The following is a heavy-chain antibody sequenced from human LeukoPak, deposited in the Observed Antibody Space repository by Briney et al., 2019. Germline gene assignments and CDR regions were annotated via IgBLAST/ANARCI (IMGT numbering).Heavy chain of an antibody. CDR2: IWYDGSKG. CDR3: ASMTTVTLDDAFDI. Sequence: GGSLRLSCAASGFIFSSYGMHWVRQAPGKGLEWVALIWYDGSKGHHADSVKGRFTISRDNSKNTLYLEMNSLRAEDTAVYYCASMTTVTLDDAFDIWGQGTMVTVSS. J-gene: IGHJ3*02. V-gene: IGHV3-33*01. CDR1: GFIFSSYG. D-gene: IGHD4-17*01.